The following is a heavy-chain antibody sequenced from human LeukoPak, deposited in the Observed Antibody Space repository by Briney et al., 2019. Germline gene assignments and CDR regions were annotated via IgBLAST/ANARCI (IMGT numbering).Heavy chain of an antibody. CDR1: GFTFSSYW. D-gene: IGHD6-19*01. CDR2: IKQDGSEK. Sequence: GGSLRLSCPASGFTFSSYWMNWVRQAPGKGLESVANIKQDGSEKYYVDSVKGRFTISRDNAKNSLYLQMNSLKASDTAMYYCARPRDPGLAVAIDYWGQGTLVTVSS. V-gene: IGHV3-7*03. CDR3: ARPRDPGLAVAIDY. J-gene: IGHJ4*02.